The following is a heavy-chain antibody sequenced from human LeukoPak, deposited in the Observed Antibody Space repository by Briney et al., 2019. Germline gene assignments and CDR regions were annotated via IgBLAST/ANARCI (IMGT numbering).Heavy chain of an antibody. CDR1: GFTFSSYS. V-gene: IGHV3-21*01. CDR2: ISSSSSYI. CDR3: ARSITLFRGVVHDAFDI. J-gene: IGHJ3*02. Sequence: GGSLRLSCAASGFTFSSYSMNWVRQAPGKGLEWVSSISSSSSYIYYAVSVKGRFTISRDNAKNSLYLQMNSLRAEDTAVFFCARSITLFRGVVHDAFDIWGQGTMVTVSS. D-gene: IGHD3-10*01.